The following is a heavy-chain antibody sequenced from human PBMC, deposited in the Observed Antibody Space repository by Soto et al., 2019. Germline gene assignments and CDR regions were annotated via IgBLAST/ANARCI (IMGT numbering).Heavy chain of an antibody. V-gene: IGHV2-70*11. CDR3: ARSNYYYDSSGYYALHSDY. D-gene: IGHD3-22*01. Sequence: SGPTLVNPTQTLTLTCTFSGFSLSTSGMCVSWIRQPPGKALEWLARIDWDDDKYYSTSLKTRLTISKDTSKNQVVLTMTNMDPVDTATYYCARSNYYYDSSGYYALHSDYWGQGTLVTVSS. CDR2: IDWDDDK. CDR1: GFSLSTSGMC. J-gene: IGHJ4*02.